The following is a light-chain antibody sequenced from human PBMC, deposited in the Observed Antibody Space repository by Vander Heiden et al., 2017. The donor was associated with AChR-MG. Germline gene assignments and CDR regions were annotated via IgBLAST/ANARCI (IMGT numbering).Light chain of an antibody. CDR1: QSISSW. V-gene: IGKV1-5*01. J-gene: IGKJ1*01. Sequence: DIQMTQSPSTLSASVGDRVTITCRASQSISSWLAWYQQKPGEAPKLLTYDASSLESGVPSRFSGSGYGTEFTLTISSLHPDDFAAYYCQQYKSYSPETFGQGTKVEIK. CDR2: DAS. CDR3: QQYKSYSPET.